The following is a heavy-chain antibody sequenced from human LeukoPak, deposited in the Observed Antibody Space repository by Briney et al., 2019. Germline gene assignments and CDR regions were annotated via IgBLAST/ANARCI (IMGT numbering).Heavy chain of an antibody. J-gene: IGHJ3*02. V-gene: IGHV3-21*01. D-gene: IGHD5-18*01. CDR1: GFTFSSYS. Sequence: GGSLRLSCAASGFTFSSYSMNWVRQAPGKGLEWVSSISSSSSYIYYADSVKGRFTISRDNAKNSLYLQMNSLRAEDTAVYYCAREAPFHDNTARAFDIWGQGTMVTVSS. CDR2: ISSSSSYI. CDR3: AREAPFHDNTARAFDI.